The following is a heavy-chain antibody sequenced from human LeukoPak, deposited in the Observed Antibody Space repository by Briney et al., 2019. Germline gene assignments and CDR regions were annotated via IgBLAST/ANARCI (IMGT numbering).Heavy chain of an antibody. V-gene: IGHV4-34*01. CDR3: ARGYCSSTSCYDY. Sequence: SETLSLTCTVSGGSISSYYWSWIRQPPGKGLEWIGEINHSGSTNYNPSLKSRVTISVDTSKNQFSLKLSSVTAADTAVYYCARGYCSSTSCYDYWGQGTLVTVSS. CDR2: INHSGST. J-gene: IGHJ4*02. D-gene: IGHD2-2*01. CDR1: GGSISSYY.